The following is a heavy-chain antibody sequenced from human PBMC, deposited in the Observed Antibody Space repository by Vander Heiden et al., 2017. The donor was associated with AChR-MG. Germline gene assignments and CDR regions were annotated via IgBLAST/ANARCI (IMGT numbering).Heavy chain of an antibody. Sequence: EVQLVESGGGMVKPGGPLRLSCAASGVTCSSHSMNWVRQAPGKGLEWVSSISSSSSYIYYADSVKSRFTISRDNAKNSLYLQMNSLSAEDTAVYYCAREMSATNSSGWYYTLWYYYYGMDVWGQGTTVTVSS. CDR3: AREMSATNSSGWYYTLWYYYYGMDV. V-gene: IGHV3-21*01. CDR1: GVTCSSHS. CDR2: ISSSSSYI. D-gene: IGHD6-19*01. J-gene: IGHJ6*02.